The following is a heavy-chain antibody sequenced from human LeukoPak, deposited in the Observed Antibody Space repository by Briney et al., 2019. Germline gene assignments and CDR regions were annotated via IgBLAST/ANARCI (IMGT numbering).Heavy chain of an antibody. V-gene: IGHV1-46*01. J-gene: IGHJ4*02. D-gene: IGHD3-9*01. CDR1: GYTFTSYY. CDR3: ARAPGPDYDILTGYYLFDY. CDR2: INPSGGST. Sequence: ASVKVSCKASGYTFTSYYMHWVRQAPGQGLEWMGIINPSGGSTSYAQKFQGRVTMTRDTSTSTVYMELSSLRSEDTAVYYCARAPGPDYDILTGYYLFDYWGRGTLVTVSS.